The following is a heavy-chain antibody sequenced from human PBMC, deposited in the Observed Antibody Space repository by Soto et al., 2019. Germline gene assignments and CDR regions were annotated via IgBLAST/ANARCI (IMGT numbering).Heavy chain of an antibody. Sequence: QVQLVESGGGVVQPGRSLRLSCAASGFIFSSYGMHWVRQAPGKGLEWVAVIWYDGNTKYYAASVKGRFTISRDSSKNTLNLQMNSLRAEDTAVYYCARGRTVIDYWGQGTLVTVSS. J-gene: IGHJ4*02. V-gene: IGHV3-33*01. CDR1: GFIFSSYG. CDR3: ARGRTVIDY. D-gene: IGHD4-4*01. CDR2: IWYDGNTK.